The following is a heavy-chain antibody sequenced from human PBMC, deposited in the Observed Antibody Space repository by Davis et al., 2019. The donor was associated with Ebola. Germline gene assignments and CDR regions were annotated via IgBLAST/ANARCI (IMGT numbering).Heavy chain of an antibody. J-gene: IGHJ5*02. D-gene: IGHD3-16*01. CDR3: ARAIGGRGGWFDP. V-gene: IGHV1-18*01. Sequence: AASVKVSCKASGGTFSSYAISWVRQAPGQGLEWMGWISAYNGNTNYAQKLQGRVTMTTDTSTSTAYMELRSLRSDDTAVYYCARAIGGRGGWFDPWGQGTLVTVSS. CDR2: ISAYNGNT. CDR1: GGTFSSYA.